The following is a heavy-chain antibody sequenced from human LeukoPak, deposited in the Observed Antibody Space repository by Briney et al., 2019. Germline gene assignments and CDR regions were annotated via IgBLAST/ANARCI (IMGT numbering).Heavy chain of an antibody. CDR1: GFTFSDYY. D-gene: IGHD2-2*01. CDR2: ISSSGSTI. Sequence: GGSLRLSCAASGFTFSDYYMSWIRHAPGKGLEWVSYISSSGSTIYYADSVKGRFTISRDNAKNSLYLQMNSLRAEDTAVYYCARVLVGSSTSLQYYFDYWGQGTLVTVSS. CDR3: ARVLVGSSTSLQYYFDY. J-gene: IGHJ4*02. V-gene: IGHV3-11*01.